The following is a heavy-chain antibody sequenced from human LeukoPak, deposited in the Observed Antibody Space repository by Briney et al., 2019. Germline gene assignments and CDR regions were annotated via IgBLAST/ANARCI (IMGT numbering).Heavy chain of an antibody. Sequence: PGGSLRLSCAASGFTFSSYAMSWVRQAPGKGLEWVSAISGSGGSTYYADSVKGRFTISRDNSKNTLYLQMNSLRAEDMAVYYCAKDSHYYDSSGPFDYWGQGTLVTVSS. J-gene: IGHJ4*02. D-gene: IGHD3-22*01. CDR3: AKDSHYYDSSGPFDY. V-gene: IGHV3-23*01. CDR2: ISGSGGST. CDR1: GFTFSSYA.